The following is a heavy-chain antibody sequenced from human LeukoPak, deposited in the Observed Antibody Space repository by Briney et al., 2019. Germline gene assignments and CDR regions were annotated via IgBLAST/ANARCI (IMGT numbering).Heavy chain of an antibody. J-gene: IGHJ4*02. V-gene: IGHV3-30-3*01. CDR2: ISYDGSNK. Sequence: TGGSLRLSCAASGFTFSSYAMHWVRQAPGKGLEWVAVISYDGSNKYYADSVKGRFTISRDNSKNTLYLQMNSLRAEDTAVYYCARDLIPTTLKKDYGDYPYLDYWGQGTLVTVSS. CDR1: GFTFSSYA. D-gene: IGHD4-17*01. CDR3: ARDLIPTTLKKDYGDYPYLDY.